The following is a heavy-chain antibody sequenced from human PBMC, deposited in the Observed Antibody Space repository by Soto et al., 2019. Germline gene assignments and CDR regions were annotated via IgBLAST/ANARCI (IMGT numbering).Heavy chain of an antibody. CDR2: INPNSGGT. CDR1: GYTFTGYY. Sequence: ASVKVSCKASGYTFTGYYMHWVRQAPGQGLEWMGWINPNSGGTNYAQKFQGWVTMTRDTSISTAYMELSRLRSDDTAMYYCALLGYCSSTSCLTAAFDIWGQETMLPISS. CDR3: ALLGYCSSTSCLTAAFDI. D-gene: IGHD2-2*01. V-gene: IGHV1-2*04. J-gene: IGHJ3*02.